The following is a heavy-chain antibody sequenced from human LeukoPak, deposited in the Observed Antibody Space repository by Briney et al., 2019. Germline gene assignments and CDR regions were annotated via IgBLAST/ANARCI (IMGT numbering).Heavy chain of an antibody. D-gene: IGHD3-10*01. J-gene: IGHJ4*02. CDR2: ISWNSGSI. Sequence: GGSLRLSCVASGFTFSDYWMHWVRHAPGKGLEWVSGISWNSGSIGYADSVKGRFTISRDNAKNSLYLQMNSLRAEDTALYYCAKDVMVRGVIPYYLEYWGQGTLVTVSS. CDR1: GFTFSDYW. CDR3: AKDVMVRGVIPYYLEY. V-gene: IGHV3-9*01.